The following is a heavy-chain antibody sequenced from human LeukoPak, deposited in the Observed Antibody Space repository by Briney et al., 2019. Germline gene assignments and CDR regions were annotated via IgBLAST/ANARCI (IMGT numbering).Heavy chain of an antibody. V-gene: IGHV4-4*02. CDR1: GGSISSSNW. Sequence: SGTLSLTCAVSGGSISSSNWWSWVRQPPGKGLEWIGEIYHSGSTNYNPSLKSRVTISVDKSKNQFSLKLSSVTAADTAVYYCARTHDSSGYYLVDWFDYWGQGTLVTVSS. J-gene: IGHJ4*02. CDR2: IYHSGST. CDR3: ARTHDSSGYYLVDWFDY. D-gene: IGHD3-22*01.